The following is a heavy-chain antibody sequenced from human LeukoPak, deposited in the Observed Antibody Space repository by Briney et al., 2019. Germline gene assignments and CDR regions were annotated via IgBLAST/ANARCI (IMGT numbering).Heavy chain of an antibody. CDR3: ARENDSSGYYYYYYMDV. Sequence: SGTLSLTCVVSGGSISDDYWWSWVRQPPGKGLEWIGEIHHSENTNYNPSLKSRVTISVVTTKNQLSLKLRSVTAADTAVYYCARENDSSGYYYYYYMDVWGKGTTVTVSS. CDR2: IHHSENT. J-gene: IGHJ6*03. D-gene: IGHD3-22*01. CDR1: GGSISDDYW. V-gene: IGHV4-4*02.